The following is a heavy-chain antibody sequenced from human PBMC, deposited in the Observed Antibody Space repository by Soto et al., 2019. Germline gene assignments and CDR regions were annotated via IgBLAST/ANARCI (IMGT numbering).Heavy chain of an antibody. J-gene: IGHJ6*02. CDR1: GFTFNTAW. CDR2: IKTSADGGAT. CDR3: TTGSVEGV. D-gene: IGHD2-15*01. V-gene: IGHV3-15*07. Sequence: EVQLVESGGGLVKPGGSLRLSCAASGFTFNTAWMNWVRQAPGEGLEWVGRIKTSADGGATDYAAPVQGRFTISRDDSKNALYLHMNSLKPEDTAVYYCTTGSVEGVWGQGTTVTVSS.